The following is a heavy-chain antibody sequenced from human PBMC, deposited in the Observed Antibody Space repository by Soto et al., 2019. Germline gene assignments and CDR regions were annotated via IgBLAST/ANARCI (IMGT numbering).Heavy chain of an antibody. V-gene: IGHV3-23*01. CDR2: ISGSGGST. J-gene: IGHJ4*02. CDR3: AKGWGDY. D-gene: IGHD3-16*01. Sequence: EVQLLESGGALVQPGGSLRLSCAASGFTFSSYDMSWVRQAPGKGLEWVSGISGSGGSTYYADSVKGRFTISRDNSKNTQDLQMNSLRAEDTAVYYCAKGWGDYWGQGTLVTVSS. CDR1: GFTFSSYD.